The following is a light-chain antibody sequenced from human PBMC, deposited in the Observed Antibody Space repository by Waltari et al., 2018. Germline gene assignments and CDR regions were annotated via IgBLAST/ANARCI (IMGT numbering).Light chain of an antibody. CDR2: YVS. CDR3: SSYTSSSTWV. Sequence: QSALTQPASVSGSPGQSINISCTGTSSDVGGYNYVTWNQQHPGKAPQLMVYYVSNRPSGVSNRFSGSTSGNTASLTISGLQAEDEADYYCSSYTSSSTWVFGGGTKLTVL. CDR1: SSDVGGYNY. V-gene: IGLV2-14*01. J-gene: IGLJ3*02.